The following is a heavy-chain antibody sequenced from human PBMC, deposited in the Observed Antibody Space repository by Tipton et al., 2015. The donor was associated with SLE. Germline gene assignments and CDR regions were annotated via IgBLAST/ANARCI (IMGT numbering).Heavy chain of an antibody. CDR3: ARDGRDYNKLEGFLDY. CDR2: IHRDGSET. Sequence: SLRLSCTASGFTFNTYWMSWVRQAPGRGLEWVANIHRDGSETYYVDSVEGRFTISRDNAENSLFLQMNSLRAEDTAVYYCARDGRDYNKLEGFLDYWGQGALVTVSS. CDR1: GFTFNTYW. V-gene: IGHV3-7*01. J-gene: IGHJ4*02. D-gene: IGHD4-17*01.